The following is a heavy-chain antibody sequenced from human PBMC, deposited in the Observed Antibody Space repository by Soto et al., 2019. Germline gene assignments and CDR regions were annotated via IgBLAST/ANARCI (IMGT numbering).Heavy chain of an antibody. D-gene: IGHD6-13*01. J-gene: IGHJ4*02. Sequence: GGSLRLSCAASGFTFSTYAMSWVRQAPGKGLEWVSVISGSGGTTYYADSVKGRFTISRDNSKSTLYLQMNSLIAEDTAVYYCAKVRESAAAGHFDYWGQGTLVTVSS. CDR2: ISGSGGTT. CDR1: GFTFSTYA. CDR3: AKVRESAAAGHFDY. V-gene: IGHV3-23*01.